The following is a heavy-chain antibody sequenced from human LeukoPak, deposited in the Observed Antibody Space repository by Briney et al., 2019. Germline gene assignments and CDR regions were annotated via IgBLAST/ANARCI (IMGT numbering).Heavy chain of an antibody. J-gene: IGHJ4*02. CDR2: IYPSGST. CDR1: GGSISGFY. CDR3: ARRRGTSGWLDY. D-gene: IGHD6-19*01. Sequence: SETLSLTCIVSGGSISGFYWSWIRQPPGKGLEWVGYIYPSGSTNYNPSHKSRVTISVDTSRNQFSLQLSSVTTADTAVYYCARRRGTSGWLDYWGQGALVTVSS. V-gene: IGHV4-59*08.